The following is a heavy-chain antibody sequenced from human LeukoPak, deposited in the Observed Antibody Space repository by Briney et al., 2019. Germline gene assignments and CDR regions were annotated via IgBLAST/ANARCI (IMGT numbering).Heavy chain of an antibody. J-gene: IGHJ4*02. CDR2: INHSGST. Sequence: SETLSLTCAVYGGSFSGYYWSWIRQPPGKGLEWIGEINHSGSTNYNPSLKSRVTISVDTSKNQFSLKLSSVTAADTAVYYCARRYSSSWYASDYYFDYWGQGTLVTVSS. CDR1: GGSFSGYY. D-gene: IGHD6-13*01. CDR3: ARRYSSSWYASDYYFDY. V-gene: IGHV4-34*01.